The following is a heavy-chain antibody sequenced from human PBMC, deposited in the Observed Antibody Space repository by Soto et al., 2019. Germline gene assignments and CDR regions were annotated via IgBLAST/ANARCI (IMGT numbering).Heavy chain of an antibody. Sequence: SVKVSCKASGGTFSSYGFSWVRQAPGQGLEWMGGIIPLFAAPNYAQKFQGRVTFTADESASTAYMELGSLRSEDTAVYYCARYYYDSTGYYPYYFDYWGQGTLVTVSS. CDR3: ARYYYDSTGYYPYYFDY. CDR2: IIPLFAAP. CDR1: GGTFSSYG. J-gene: IGHJ4*02. D-gene: IGHD3-22*01. V-gene: IGHV1-69*13.